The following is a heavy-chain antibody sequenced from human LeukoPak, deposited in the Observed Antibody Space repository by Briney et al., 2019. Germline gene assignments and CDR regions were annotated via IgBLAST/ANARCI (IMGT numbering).Heavy chain of an antibody. CDR1: GFYFSSNW. D-gene: IGHD3-3*01. V-gene: IGHV3-74*01. J-gene: IGHJ4*02. CDR2: IKGDGIST. Sequence: PGGSLRLSCAASGFYFSSNWMHWVRHAPGQGLVWVSRIKGDGISTNYADSVKGRFTISRGIAKNTLYLQMNSLRAEDTGVYYCAKDHYWSIDYWGRGTLVTVSS. CDR3: AKDHYWSIDY.